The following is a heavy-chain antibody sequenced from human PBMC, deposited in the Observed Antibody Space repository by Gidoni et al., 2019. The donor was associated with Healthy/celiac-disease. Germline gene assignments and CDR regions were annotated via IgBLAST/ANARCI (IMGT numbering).Heavy chain of an antibody. Sequence: QVQLVESGGGVVQPGRSLRLSCAASGFTFSSYGMHWVRQAPGKGLEWVAVIRYDGSNKYDADSVKGRFTISRDNSKNTLYLQMNSLRAEDTAVYYCARGRGYYYFDYWGQGTLVTVSS. CDR1: GFTFSSYG. CDR2: IRYDGSNK. V-gene: IGHV3-33*01. D-gene: IGHD3-22*01. J-gene: IGHJ4*02. CDR3: ARGRGYYYFDY.